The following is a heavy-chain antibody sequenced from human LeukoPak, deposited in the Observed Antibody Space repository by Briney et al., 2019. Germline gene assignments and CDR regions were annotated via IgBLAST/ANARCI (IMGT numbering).Heavy chain of an antibody. J-gene: IGHJ6*03. V-gene: IGHV3-30*02. CDR3: ARGGYSSSGYMDV. Sequence: PGGSLRLSCVTSGFPLSTYGVHWVRQAPGSGLEWLAYIHYDGYTTNYADSVKGRFTVSRDNAKNSLYLQMNSLRAEDTAVYYCARGGYSSSGYMDVWGKGTTVTVSS. CDR2: IHYDGYTT. D-gene: IGHD6-6*01. CDR1: GFPLSTYG.